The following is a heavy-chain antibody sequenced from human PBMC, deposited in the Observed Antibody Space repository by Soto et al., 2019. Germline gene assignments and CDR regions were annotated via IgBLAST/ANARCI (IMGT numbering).Heavy chain of an antibody. Sequence: PGGSLRLSCAASGLFFSDYYLSWIRQAPGKALECVAYISGTGDTKYYADSVTGRFTISRDNPKNSLYLQMNSLRPEDAAVYYCAIGGGQIYYKGLDVCGQGTPATVSS. CDR3: AIGGGQIYYKGLDV. CDR1: GLFFSDYY. D-gene: IGHD3-10*01. CDR2: ISGTGDTK. J-gene: IGHJ6*02. V-gene: IGHV3-11*01.